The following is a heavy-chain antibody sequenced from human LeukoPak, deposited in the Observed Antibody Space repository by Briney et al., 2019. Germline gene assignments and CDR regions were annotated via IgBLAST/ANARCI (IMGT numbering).Heavy chain of an antibody. CDR1: GGSISSSSYY. CDR3: ARVMYYDILTGYYLSGDYYYYMDV. V-gene: IGHV4-39*07. D-gene: IGHD3-9*01. CDR2: IYYSGST. J-gene: IGHJ6*03. Sequence: PSETLSLTCTVSGGSISSSSYYWGWIRQPPGKGLEWIGSIYYSGSTYYNPSLKSRVTISVDTSKNQFSLKLSSVTAADTAVYYCARVMYYDILTGYYLSGDYYYYMDVWGKGTTVTISS.